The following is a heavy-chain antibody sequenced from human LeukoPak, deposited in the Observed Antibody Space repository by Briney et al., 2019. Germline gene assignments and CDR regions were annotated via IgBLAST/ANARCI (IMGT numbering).Heavy chain of an antibody. CDR3: ARVSSVAGTDFDY. D-gene: IGHD6-19*01. J-gene: IGHJ4*02. CDR1: GFTFSSYR. V-gene: IGHV3-7*01. Sequence: GGSLRLSCAASGFTFSSYRMSWVRQAPGKGLEWVANIKQDGSEKYYVDSVRGRFTISRDNAKNSLYLQMNSLRAEDTAVYYCARVSSVAGTDFDYWGQGTLVTVSS. CDR2: IKQDGSEK.